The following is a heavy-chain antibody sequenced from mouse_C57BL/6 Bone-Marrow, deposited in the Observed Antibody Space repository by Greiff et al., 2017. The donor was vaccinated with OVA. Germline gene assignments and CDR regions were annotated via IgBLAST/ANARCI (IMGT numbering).Heavy chain of an antibody. Sequence: VQRVESGAELARPGASVKLSCKASGYTFTSYGISWVKQRTGQGLEWIGEIYPRSGNTYYNEKFKGKATLTADKSSSTAYMELRSLTSEDSAVDFCARLYYDYDVGYWGQGTTLTVSS. J-gene: IGHJ2*01. CDR3: ARLYYDYDVGY. CDR1: GYTFTSYG. V-gene: IGHV1-81*01. CDR2: IYPRSGNT. D-gene: IGHD2-4*01.